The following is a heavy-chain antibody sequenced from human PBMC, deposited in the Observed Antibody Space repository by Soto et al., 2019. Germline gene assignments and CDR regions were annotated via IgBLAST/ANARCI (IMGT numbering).Heavy chain of an antibody. CDR1: GYTFTSYG. Sequence: QVHLVQSGAEVKKPGASVKVSGKASGYTFTSYGITWVRQAPGQGLEWMGWISAHNGNTDYAQKFQGRVIVTRDTSTSTAYMELRSLRSDDTAVYYCARGRYGDYWGQGALVTVSS. CDR2: ISAHNGNT. J-gene: IGHJ4*02. D-gene: IGHD1-1*01. CDR3: ARGRYGDY. V-gene: IGHV1-18*01.